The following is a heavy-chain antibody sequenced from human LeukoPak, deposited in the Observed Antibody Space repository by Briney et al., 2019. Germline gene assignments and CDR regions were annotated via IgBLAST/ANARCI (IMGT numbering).Heavy chain of an antibody. D-gene: IGHD4-17*01. V-gene: IGHV4-61*02. J-gene: IGHJ5*02. Sequence: PSQTLSLTCTVSGASINSVNYYWTWVRQPAGKGLEWIGRIYSSGTTGYNPSLKSRVTISLNMSEHQFSLQLSSVTAADTAVYYCAQLRSFYFDPWGRGILVIVSS. CDR1: GASINSVNYY. CDR3: AQLRSFYFDP. CDR2: IYSSGTT.